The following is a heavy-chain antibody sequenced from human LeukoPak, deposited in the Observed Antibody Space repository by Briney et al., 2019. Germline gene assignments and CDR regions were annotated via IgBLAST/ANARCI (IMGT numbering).Heavy chain of an antibody. V-gene: IGHV3-66*01. Sequence: GGSLRLSCAASEFSVGSNYMTWVRQAPGKGLEWVSLIYSGGSTYYADSVKGRFTISRDNSKNTLYLQMGSLRAEDMAVYYCARGGYYYDSSGYHFQHWGQGTLVTVSS. CDR1: EFSVGSNY. D-gene: IGHD3-22*01. J-gene: IGHJ1*01. CDR2: IYSGGST. CDR3: ARGGYYYDSSGYHFQH.